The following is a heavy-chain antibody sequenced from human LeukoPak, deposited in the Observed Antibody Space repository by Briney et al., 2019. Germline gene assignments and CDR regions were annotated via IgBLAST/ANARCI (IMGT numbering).Heavy chain of an antibody. V-gene: IGHV4-59*08. D-gene: IGHD2-15*01. J-gene: IGHJ6*02. CDR3: ARRKRYCSGGSCYSGYYYYGMDV. CDR1: GGSISNYY. Sequence: SETLSLTCTVSGGSISNYYWTWIRQPPGKGLEWIGYIYYTGATSYNPSLKSRVTISVDTSKNQFSLKLTSVTAADTAVYYCARRKRYCSGGSCYSGYYYYGMDVWGQGTTVTVSS. CDR2: IYYTGAT.